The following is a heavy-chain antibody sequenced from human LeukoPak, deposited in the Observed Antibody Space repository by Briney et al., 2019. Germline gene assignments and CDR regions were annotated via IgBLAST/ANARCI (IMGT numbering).Heavy chain of an antibody. V-gene: IGHV4-59*08. CDR1: GGSVSSYY. CDR3: ARHGTISSESYFDY. Sequence: SPSETLSLTCSVSGGSVSSYYWSWVRQSPGKGLEWIGYIHNSGRTNYNPSLKSPVTGFVDTSKNQVSLRLSSVTAADTAVYYCARHGTISSESYFDYWGQGALVTVSS. D-gene: IGHD1-14*01. J-gene: IGHJ4*02. CDR2: IHNSGRT.